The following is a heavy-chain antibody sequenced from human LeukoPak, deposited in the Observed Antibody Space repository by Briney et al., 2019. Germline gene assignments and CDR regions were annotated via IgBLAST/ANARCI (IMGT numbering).Heavy chain of an antibody. V-gene: IGHV4-59*01. CDR2: IFFSGST. D-gene: IGHD1-14*01. CDR1: GGSINGYY. J-gene: IGHJ4*02. Sequence: PSETLSLTCSVSGGSINGYYWSWIRQPPGKGLEWIGYIFFSGSTNYNPSLKSRVSISVDTSKNQFSLNLSSVTAADTAVYYCARGPNHFGANSFDYWGQGTLVTISS. CDR3: ARGPNHFGANSFDY.